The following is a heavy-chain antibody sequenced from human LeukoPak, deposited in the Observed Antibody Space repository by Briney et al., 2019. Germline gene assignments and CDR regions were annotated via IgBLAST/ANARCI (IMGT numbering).Heavy chain of an antibody. CDR2: LYYSRTT. Sequence: SETLSLTCTVSGGSISSGSHHWGWFRQSPGKGLEWIGSLYYSRTTYYSPSLNSRVTTSVVTSKNQFSLQLNSVTAADTAVYYCARHDGRGGNTMGALDSWGQGSLVTVSS. V-gene: IGHV4-39*01. CDR3: ARHDGRGGNTMGALDS. D-gene: IGHD3-3*01. J-gene: IGHJ4*02. CDR1: GGSISSGSHH.